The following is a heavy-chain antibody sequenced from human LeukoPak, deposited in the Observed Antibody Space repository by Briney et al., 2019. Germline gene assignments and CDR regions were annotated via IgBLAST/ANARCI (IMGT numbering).Heavy chain of an antibody. J-gene: IGHJ6*02. Sequence: PGGFLRLSCAASGFTVSSNYMSWVRQAPGKGLEWDSYISSSGSTIYYADSVKGRFTISRDNAKNSLYLQMNSLRAEDTAVYYCAKASLIVVDYHYYGMDVWGQGTTVAVSS. V-gene: IGHV3-11*01. CDR2: ISSSGSTI. CDR3: AKASLIVVDYHYYGMDV. CDR1: GFTVSSNY. D-gene: IGHD3-22*01.